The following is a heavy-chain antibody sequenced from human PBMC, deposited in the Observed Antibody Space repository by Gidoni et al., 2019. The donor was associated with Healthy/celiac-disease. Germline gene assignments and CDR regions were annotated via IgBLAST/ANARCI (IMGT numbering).Heavy chain of an antibody. CDR1: GFTFSNAW. CDR2: IKSKTDGGTT. J-gene: IGHJ6*02. CDR3: TTEREGYYYGMDV. V-gene: IGHV3-15*01. Sequence: EVQLVESGGGLVKPGGSLRLSCAASGFTFSNAWMSWVRQAPGKGLEWVGRIKSKTDGGTTDYAAPVKGRFTISRDDSKNTLYLQMNSLKTEDTAVYYCTTEREGYYYGMDVWGQGTTVTVSS.